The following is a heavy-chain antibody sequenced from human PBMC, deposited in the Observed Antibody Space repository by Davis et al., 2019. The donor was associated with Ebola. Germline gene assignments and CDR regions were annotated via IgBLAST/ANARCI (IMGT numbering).Heavy chain of an antibody. D-gene: IGHD4-17*01. Sequence: PGGSLRLSCAASGFTFSTYEMNWVRQAPGKGLEWVSFISTRVTTIYYADSVKGRFTISRDNAKNSLYLQMNSLRAEDTAIYYCARSQDYGDYDRCFDYWGQGTLVTVSS. J-gene: IGHJ4*02. CDR1: GFTFSTYE. CDR3: ARSQDYGDYDRCFDY. CDR2: ISTRVTTI. V-gene: IGHV3-48*03.